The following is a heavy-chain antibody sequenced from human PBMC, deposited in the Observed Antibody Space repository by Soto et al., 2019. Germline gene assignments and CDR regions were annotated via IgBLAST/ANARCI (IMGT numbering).Heavy chain of an antibody. CDR3: ARLPGYCSGDRCRIAY. V-gene: IGHV4-39*01. CDR1: GGSISSSSYY. D-gene: IGHD2-15*01. J-gene: IGHJ4*02. Sequence: QLQLQESGPGLVKPSETLSLTCTVSGGSISSSSYYWGWIRQPPGKGLEWIGSIYYSGSTYYNLSIKSRVHISVDTSKNQFSLKLSSVTAADTAVYFCARLPGYCSGDRCRIAYWGQGTLVTVSS. CDR2: IYYSGST.